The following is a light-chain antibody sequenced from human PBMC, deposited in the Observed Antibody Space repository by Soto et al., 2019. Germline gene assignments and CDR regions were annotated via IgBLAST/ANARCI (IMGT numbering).Light chain of an antibody. CDR2: EVS. J-gene: IGLJ3*02. CDR3: SSYTTSNTLV. CDR1: SRDVGYYNY. Sequence: QSALTQPASVSGSPGQSITISCTGTSRDVGYYNYVSWYQHHPGKAPKLLIYEVSSRPSGVSDRFSGSKSANTASLTISGLQIEDETDYYCSSYTTSNTLVFGGGTKLTVL. V-gene: IGLV2-14*01.